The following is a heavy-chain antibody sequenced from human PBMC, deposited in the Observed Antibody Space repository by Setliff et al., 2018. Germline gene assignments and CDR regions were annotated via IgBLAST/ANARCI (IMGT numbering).Heavy chain of an antibody. D-gene: IGHD7-27*01. Sequence: SETLSLTCTVSGGSISSYYWSWIRQPAGKGPEWIGHIYASWSTNYNPSLKSRVTISLDTSKSQFSLNLTSVTAADTAVYYCARYFSRLPQLGIYGWLDSWGQGTLVTVSS. CDR2: IYASWST. V-gene: IGHV4-4*07. CDR3: ARYFSRLPQLGIYGWLDS. J-gene: IGHJ4*02. CDR1: GGSISSYY.